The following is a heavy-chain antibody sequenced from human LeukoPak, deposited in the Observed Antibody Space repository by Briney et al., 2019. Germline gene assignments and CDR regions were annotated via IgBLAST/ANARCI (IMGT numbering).Heavy chain of an antibody. CDR2: IYYSEST. CDR3: VRGKWELQVDY. V-gene: IGHV4-30-4*01. CDR1: GGSLSSGDSY. J-gene: IGHJ4*02. Sequence: SETLSLTCTVSGGSLSSGDSYWGWIRQPPGRGLEWIGYIYYSESTYYNPSLKSRVAISVDTSKNQFSLKLSSVTAADTAVYYCVRGKWELQVDYWGQRTLVTVSS. D-gene: IGHD1-26*01.